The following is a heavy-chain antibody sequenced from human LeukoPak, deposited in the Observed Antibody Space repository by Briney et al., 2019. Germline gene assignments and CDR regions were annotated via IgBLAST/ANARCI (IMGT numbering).Heavy chain of an antibody. V-gene: IGHV3-7*02. D-gene: IGHD3-9*01. J-gene: IGHJ4*02. CDR1: GISFSNNW. Sequence: GGSLRLSCAASGISFSNNWMSWVRQAPGKGLEWVANIKQDGSEKYYVDSVKGRFTISRDNAKNALYLQMNSLRAEDTAVYYCARVPSLNYDILTGYSYYFDYWGQGTLVTVSS. CDR3: ARVPSLNYDILTGYSYYFDY. CDR2: IKQDGSEK.